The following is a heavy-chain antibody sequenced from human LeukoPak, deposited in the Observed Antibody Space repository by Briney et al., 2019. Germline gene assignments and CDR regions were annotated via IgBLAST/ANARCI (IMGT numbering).Heavy chain of an antibody. Sequence: GGSLRLSCAASGITFSSLWMSWFRQAPGKGLERVANIKQDGSEKYYVDSVKGRFTISRDNAKNSLYLQMNSLRAEDTAVYYCARVLRVVVIKGDAFDIWGQGTMVTVSS. CDR2: IKQDGSEK. V-gene: IGHV3-7*01. D-gene: IGHD3-22*01. J-gene: IGHJ3*02. CDR3: ARVLRVVVIKGDAFDI. CDR1: GITFSSLW.